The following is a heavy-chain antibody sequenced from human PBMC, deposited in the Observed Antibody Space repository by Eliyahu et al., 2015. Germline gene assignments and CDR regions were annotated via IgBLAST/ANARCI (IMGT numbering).Heavy chain of an antibody. CDR3: ATISPIVVVPAASFDY. J-gene: IGHJ4*02. Sequence: EVQLVESGGGLVQPGGSLRLSXAASGFTFSSYAMXWVRQAPGKGLEWVSAISGSGGSTYYADSVKGRFTISRDNSKNTLYLQMNSLRAEDTAVYYCATISPIVVVPAASFDYWGQGTLVTVSS. V-gene: IGHV3-23*04. D-gene: IGHD2-2*01. CDR2: ISGSGGST. CDR1: GFTFSSYA.